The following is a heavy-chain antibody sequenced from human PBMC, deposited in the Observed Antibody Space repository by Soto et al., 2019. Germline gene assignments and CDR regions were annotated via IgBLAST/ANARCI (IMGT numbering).Heavy chain of an antibody. CDR2: ISYDGTNK. J-gene: IGHJ4*02. CDR3: ARDPKTSGGQHWAFNYFDS. CDR1: GFSFSISP. D-gene: IGHD7-27*01. Sequence: PGGSLRLSCAASGFSFSISPMHWVRQAPGKGAEWVALISYDGTNKFYADFVKGRFTISRDNSKSTLYLQVDSLRPEDAAVYYCARDPKTSGGQHWAFNYFDSWGQGTLVTVSS. V-gene: IGHV3-30-3*01.